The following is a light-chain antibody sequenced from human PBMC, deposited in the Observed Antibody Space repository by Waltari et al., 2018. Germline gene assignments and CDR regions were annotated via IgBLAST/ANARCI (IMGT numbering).Light chain of an antibody. J-gene: IGLJ1*01. Sequence: QSALTQPASVSGSPGQSITLPCTGTSSDAGNYTYVSWYQQHPGKVPKLIIYGVSNRPSGVSNRFSGSKSGNTASLTISGLQAEDEADYYCSSYTGGSTFYVFGTGTKVAVL. CDR3: SSYTGGSTFYV. CDR1: SSDAGNYTY. V-gene: IGLV2-14*01. CDR2: GVS.